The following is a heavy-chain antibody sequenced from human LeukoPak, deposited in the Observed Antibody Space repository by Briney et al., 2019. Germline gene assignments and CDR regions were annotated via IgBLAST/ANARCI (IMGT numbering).Heavy chain of an antibody. CDR1: GFTFSSYG. CDR2: IRYDGSNK. V-gene: IGHV3-30*02. CDR3: AKGGLYYYDSSGYYPIY. J-gene: IGHJ4*02. Sequence: QPGGSLRLSCAASGFTFSSYGMQWVRQAPGKGLEWVAFIRYDGSNKYYADSVKGRFTISRDNSKNTLYLQMNSLRAEDTAVYYCAKGGLYYYDSSGYYPIYWGQGTLVTVSS. D-gene: IGHD3-22*01.